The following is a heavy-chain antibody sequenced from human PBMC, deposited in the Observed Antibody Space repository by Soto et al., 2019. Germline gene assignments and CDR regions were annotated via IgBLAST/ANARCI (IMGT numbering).Heavy chain of an antibody. D-gene: IGHD3-22*01. CDR1: GGSISSYY. CDR3: ARGDDSSVYFDY. J-gene: IGHJ4*02. CDR2: IYYSGST. V-gene: IGHV4-59*01. Sequence: SETLSLTCTVSGGSISSYYWSWIRQPPGKGLEWIGYIYYSGSTNYNPSLESRVTISVDTPKNQFSLKLSSVTAADTAVYYCARGDDSSVYFDYWGQGTLVTVSS.